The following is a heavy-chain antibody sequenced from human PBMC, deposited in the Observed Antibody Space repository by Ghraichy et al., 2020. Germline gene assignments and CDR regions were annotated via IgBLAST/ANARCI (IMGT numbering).Heavy chain of an antibody. J-gene: IGHJ5*02. CDR1: GGSFSGYY. V-gene: IGHV4-34*01. CDR2: INHSGST. D-gene: IGHD2-2*01. Sequence: TLSLTCAVYGGSFSGYYWSWIRQPPGKGLEWIGEINHSGSTNYNPSLKSRVTISVDTSKNQFSLKLSSVTAADTAVCYCARSHLVVPAALNWFDPWGQGTLFTVSS. CDR3: ARSHLVVPAALNWFDP.